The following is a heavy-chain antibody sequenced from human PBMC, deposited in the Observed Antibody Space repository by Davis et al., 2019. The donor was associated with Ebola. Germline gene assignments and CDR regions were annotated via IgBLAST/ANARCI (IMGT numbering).Heavy chain of an antibody. CDR1: GFTFSSYA. V-gene: IGHV3-23*01. Sequence: GSLKISCAASGFTFSSYAMSWVRQAPGKGLEWVSVISGSGGSTYYADSVKGRFTISRDNSKNTLYLQMKSLRPEETALYYCARGGRYGSVAGGPAEHWGQGTLVTVSS. J-gene: IGHJ4*02. CDR3: ARGGRYGSVAGGPAEH. D-gene: IGHD6-19*01. CDR2: ISGSGGST.